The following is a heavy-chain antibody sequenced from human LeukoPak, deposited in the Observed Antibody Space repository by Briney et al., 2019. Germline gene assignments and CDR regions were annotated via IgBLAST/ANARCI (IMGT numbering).Heavy chain of an antibody. CDR3: ARVSPNTVTTLQYFDY. J-gene: IGHJ4*02. V-gene: IGHV3-66*01. CDR2: MYTLGNT. D-gene: IGHD4-17*01. Sequence: GGSLRLSCAASGFTVSTNYMTWIRQAPGKGLEWVSVMYTLGNTNYADSVRGRFTISRDNSQKKMYLQMNSLRAEDTAVYYCARVSPNTVTTLQYFDYWGQGTLVTISS. CDR1: GFTVSTNY.